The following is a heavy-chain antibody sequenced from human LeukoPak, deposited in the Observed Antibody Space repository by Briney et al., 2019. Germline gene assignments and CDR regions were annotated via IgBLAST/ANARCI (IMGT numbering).Heavy chain of an antibody. CDR1: GFIFSSYG. CDR2: ISYDGSNK. CDR3: AKGGYSTYNWFDP. J-gene: IGHJ5*02. D-gene: IGHD4-11*01. Sequence: GGSLRLSCAASGFIFSSYGMHWVRQAPGKGLEWVAVISYDGSNKYYADSVKGRFTISRDNSKNTLYLQMNSLRAEDTAVYYCAKGGYSTYNWFDPWGQGTLVTVSS. V-gene: IGHV3-30*18.